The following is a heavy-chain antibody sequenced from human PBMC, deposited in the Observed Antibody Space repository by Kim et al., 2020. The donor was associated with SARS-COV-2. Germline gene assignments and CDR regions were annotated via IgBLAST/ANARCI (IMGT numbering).Heavy chain of an antibody. CDR2: IDHSGAT. CDR3: ARGGPYSAYDFDF. CDR1: GVSFSGYS. D-gene: IGHD5-12*01. V-gene: IGHV4-34*01. Sequence: SETLSLTCGVSGVSFSGYSWSWIRQPPGKGLEWIGEIDHSGATNYIPSLTSRVSMSVDTSKNQFSLKLNSVTAADTAVYYCARGGPYSAYDFDFWGQGTLVTVSS. J-gene: IGHJ4*02.